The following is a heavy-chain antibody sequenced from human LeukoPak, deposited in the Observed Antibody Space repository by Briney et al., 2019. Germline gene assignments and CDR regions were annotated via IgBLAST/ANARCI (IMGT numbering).Heavy chain of an antibody. J-gene: IGHJ4*02. V-gene: IGHV4-34*01. D-gene: IGHD3-3*02. CDR2: INHSGST. Sequence: SETPSLTCAVYGGSFSGYYWSWIRQPPGKGLEWIGEINHSGSTNYNPSLKSRVTISVDTSKNQFSLKLSSVTAAGTAVYYCARRISWDRKFDYWGQGTLVTVSS. CDR3: ARRISWDRKFDY. CDR1: GGSFSGYY.